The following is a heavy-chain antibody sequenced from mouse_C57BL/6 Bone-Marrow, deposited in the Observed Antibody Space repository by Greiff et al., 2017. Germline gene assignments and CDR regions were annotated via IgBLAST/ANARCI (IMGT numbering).Heavy chain of an antibody. CDR1: GYTFTSYW. Sequence: QVQLQQSGAELVMPGASVKLSCKASGYTFTSYWMHWVKQRPGQGLEWIGEIDPSDSYTNYNQKFKGKSTLTVDKSSSTAYMQLSSLTSEDSAVYYCARCDGYNRYFDVWGTGTTVTVSS. CDR2: IDPSDSYT. D-gene: IGHD2-3*01. CDR3: ARCDGYNRYFDV. J-gene: IGHJ1*03. V-gene: IGHV1-69*01.